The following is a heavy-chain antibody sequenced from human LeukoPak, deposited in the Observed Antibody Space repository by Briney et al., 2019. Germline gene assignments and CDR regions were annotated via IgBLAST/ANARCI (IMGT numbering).Heavy chain of an antibody. V-gene: IGHV3-74*01. CDR2: INGDGSSI. J-gene: IGHJ4*02. CDR1: GFTFSSYW. CDR3: AREGVAGTIDY. Sequence: GGSLRLSCAASGFTFSSYWMHWVRQAPGKGLVWVSRINGDGSSIRYADSVKGRFTISRDNAKNTLYLQMNSLRAEDTAVYYCAREGVAGTIDYWGQGTLVTVSS. D-gene: IGHD6-19*01.